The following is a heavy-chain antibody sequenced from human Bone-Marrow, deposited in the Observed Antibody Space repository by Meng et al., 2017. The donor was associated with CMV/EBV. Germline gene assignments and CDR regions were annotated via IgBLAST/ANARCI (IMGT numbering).Heavy chain of an antibody. CDR3: AKRVSSVGAISD. Sequence: GESLKISCAASGFTFSSYAMSWVRQAPGKGLEWVSVIYSGGSSTYYADSVKGRFTISRDNSKNTLYLQMNSLRAEDTAVYYCAKRVSSVGAISDCGQGTLVTVSS. CDR1: GFTFSSYA. V-gene: IGHV3-23*03. J-gene: IGHJ4*02. D-gene: IGHD1-26*01. CDR2: IYSGGSST.